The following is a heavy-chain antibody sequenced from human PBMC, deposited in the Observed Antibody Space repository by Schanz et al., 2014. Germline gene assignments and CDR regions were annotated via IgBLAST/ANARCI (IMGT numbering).Heavy chain of an antibody. V-gene: IGHV3-30*02. Sequence: QVQLVESGGGVVQPGGSLRLSCAASGFTFSNYGLHWVRQAPGKGLEWVAFIRYNGINEYYADSVKGRFTISRGNSKNTLYLQMNSLKTEDTAVYYCTTHGLGYYFDYWGQGTLVPVSS. J-gene: IGHJ4*02. CDR1: GFTFSNYG. CDR2: IRYNGINE. CDR3: TTHGLGYYFDY. D-gene: IGHD3-10*01.